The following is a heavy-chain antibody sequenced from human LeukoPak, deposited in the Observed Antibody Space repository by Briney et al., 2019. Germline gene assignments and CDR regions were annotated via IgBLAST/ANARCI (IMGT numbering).Heavy chain of an antibody. Sequence: GGSLRLSCAASGFSFSTYEVTWVRQAPGKGLEWVSSISSGGATIYYADSVKGRFTISRDNANNSLYLQMNSLRAEDTAVYYCARSYNDPDYWGQGTLVTVSS. CDR3: ARSYNDPDY. CDR1: GFSFSTYE. CDR2: ISSGGATI. J-gene: IGHJ4*02. V-gene: IGHV3-48*03. D-gene: IGHD1-1*01.